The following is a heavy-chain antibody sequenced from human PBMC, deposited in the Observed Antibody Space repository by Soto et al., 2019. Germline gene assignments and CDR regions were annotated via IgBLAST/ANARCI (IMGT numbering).Heavy chain of an antibody. CDR3: GRQRFGPLHGLVDV. J-gene: IGHJ6*02. V-gene: IGHV4-59*08. D-gene: IGHD3-10*01. Sequence: QVQLQESGPGLVKPSETLSLSCTVSGGSITSYYWSWIRQSPGKRMEWNGYVHHSWASSYNPSLPSRVAIPLDTSKRQFSLKVTSVTATDTAVYYCGRQRFGPLHGLVDVWGQGTTVTVSS. CDR2: VHHSWAS. CDR1: GGSITSYY.